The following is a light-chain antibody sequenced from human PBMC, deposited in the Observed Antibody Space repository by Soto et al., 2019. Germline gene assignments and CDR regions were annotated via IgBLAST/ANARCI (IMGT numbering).Light chain of an antibody. Sequence: DIVLPQTPLSLSVTPGQPASISCKPSQILLHSDGKTYLYWYLQKPGHPPQLMIYEVSNRFSGVPDRFRGRGSGTDFTLKISRVEAEDVGVYYCMQSIQCPITFGQGTRLDIK. CDR2: EVS. J-gene: IGKJ5*01. V-gene: IGKV2D-29*01. CDR1: QILLHSDGKTY. CDR3: MQSIQCPIT.